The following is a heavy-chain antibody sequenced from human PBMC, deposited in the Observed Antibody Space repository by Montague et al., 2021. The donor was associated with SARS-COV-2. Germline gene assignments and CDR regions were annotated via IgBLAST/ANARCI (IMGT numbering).Heavy chain of an antibody. Sequence: SLRLSCAASGFTFSSYWMSWVRQAPGKGLEWVANIKQDGSEKYYVDSVKGRFTISRDNAKNSLYLQMNSLRAEDTAVYYCARGRITIFGVEDYCYGMDVWGQGTTVTVSS. J-gene: IGHJ6*02. V-gene: IGHV3-7*03. CDR1: GFTFSSYW. CDR3: ARGRITIFGVEDYCYGMDV. D-gene: IGHD3-3*01. CDR2: IKQDGSEK.